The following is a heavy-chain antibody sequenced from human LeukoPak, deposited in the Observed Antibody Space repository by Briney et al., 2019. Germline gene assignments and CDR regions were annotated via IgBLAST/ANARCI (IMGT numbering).Heavy chain of an antibody. J-gene: IGHJ4*02. CDR2: ISTNGVRT. CDR1: GLTFSNYA. Sequence: GGSLRLSCAASGLTFSNYAMTWVRQAPGKGLEWVSAISTNGVRTYYADSVKGRFTVSRDNFKNTLYLQMNSLRAEDTALYYCARKLWHRNDCWGQGTLVTVSS. D-gene: IGHD3-16*01. V-gene: IGHV3-23*01. CDR3: ARKLWHRNDC.